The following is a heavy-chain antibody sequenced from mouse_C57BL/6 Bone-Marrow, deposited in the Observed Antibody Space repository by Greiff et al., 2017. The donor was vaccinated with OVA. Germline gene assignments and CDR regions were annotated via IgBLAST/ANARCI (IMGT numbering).Heavy chain of an antibody. V-gene: IGHV1-58*01. CDR2: IYIGNGYT. D-gene: IGHD4-1*01. Sequence: DVKLQESGAELVRPGSSVKMSCKTSGYTFTSYGINWVKQRPGQGLEWIGYIYIGNGYTEYNEKFKGKATLTSDTSSSTAYMQLSSLTSEDAAIYVCARGELGRGVYYFDYWGQGTTLTVSS. CDR1: GYTFTSYG. CDR3: ARGELGRGVYYFDY. J-gene: IGHJ2*01.